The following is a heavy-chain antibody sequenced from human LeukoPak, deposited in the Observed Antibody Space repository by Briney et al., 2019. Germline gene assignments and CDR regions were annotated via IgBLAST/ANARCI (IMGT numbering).Heavy chain of an antibody. D-gene: IGHD3-10*02. CDR3: ARCTGDAFDI. J-gene: IGHJ3*02. CDR2: LYSGGST. CDR1: GFTDSSNY. V-gene: IGHV3-53*01. Sequence: GGSLRLPCAASGFTDSSNYMRGLREAPGKGLEWFSFLYSGGSTYCAVSVKGRFTISRDNSENTLYLRMNSLGAENTAVYYCARCTGDAFDIWGQGTMVTVSS.